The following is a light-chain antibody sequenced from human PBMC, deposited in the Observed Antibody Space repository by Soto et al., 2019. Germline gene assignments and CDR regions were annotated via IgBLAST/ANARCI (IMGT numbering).Light chain of an antibody. CDR3: KQYAGSPRT. J-gene: IGKJ1*01. V-gene: IGKV3-20*01. CDR2: SAY. Sequence: EIVLTQSPGTLSLSPGERGTLSCRASQNLGTLYLAWFQQKSGQAHRLLIYSAYRRATGIPDRFTGSGSGTDFTLTIKRVEPEDFAVYFCKQYAGSPRTVGQGTKVDIK. CDR1: QNLGTLY.